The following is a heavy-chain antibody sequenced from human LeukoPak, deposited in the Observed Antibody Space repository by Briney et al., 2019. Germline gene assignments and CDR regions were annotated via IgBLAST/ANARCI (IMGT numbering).Heavy chain of an antibody. D-gene: IGHD6-13*01. V-gene: IGHV4-34*01. CDR2: INHSGST. CDR1: GGSFSGYY. CDR3: ARGPIAAAGTDY. J-gene: IGHJ4*02. Sequence: PSETLSLTCAVYGGSFSGYYWSWIRQPPGKGLEWIGEINHSGSTNYNPSLKSRVTISVDTSKNQFSLKLSSVTAADTAVYYCARGPIAAAGTDYWGQETLVTVSS.